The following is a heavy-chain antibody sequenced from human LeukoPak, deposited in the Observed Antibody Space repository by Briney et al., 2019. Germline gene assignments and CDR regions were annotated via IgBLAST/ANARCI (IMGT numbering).Heavy chain of an antibody. D-gene: IGHD3-10*01. CDR1: GFTFDDYA. CDR3: AKDRFKMVRGVISLLMDV. J-gene: IGHJ6*02. V-gene: IGHV3-43*02. Sequence: GGSLRPSCAASGFTFDDYAMHWVRQAPGKGLEWVSLISGDGGSTYYADSVKGRFTISRDNSKNSLYLQMNSLRTEDTALYYCAKDRFKMVRGVISLLMDVWGQGTTVTVSS. CDR2: ISGDGGST.